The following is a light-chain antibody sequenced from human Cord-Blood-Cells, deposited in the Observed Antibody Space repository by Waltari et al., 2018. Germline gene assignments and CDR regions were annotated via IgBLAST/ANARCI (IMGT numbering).Light chain of an antibody. CDR2: GNS. V-gene: IGLV1-40*01. CDR1: SPNIGAGYD. Sequence: QSVLTQPPSVSGAPGQRVTISCTGSSPNIGAGYDVHWYQQLPGTAPNRRIYGNSNRPSGVPDRVSGPKSGTSASQAITGLQAEDEADYYCQSYDSSLGGSVCGGGTKLTV. J-gene: IGLJ2*01. CDR3: QSYDSSLGGSV.